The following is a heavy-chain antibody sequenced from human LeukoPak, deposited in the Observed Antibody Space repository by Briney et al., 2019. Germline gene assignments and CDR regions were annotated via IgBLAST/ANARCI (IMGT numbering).Heavy chain of an antibody. CDR3: AKEGAYPIITYDS. J-gene: IGHJ5*01. CDR1: GFTFSSYW. D-gene: IGHD3-10*01. CDR2: IKRDGNEK. V-gene: IGHV3-7*01. Sequence: PGGSLRLSCAASGFTFSSYWMNWVRQAPRKGLEWVANIKRDGNEKNYVDSVRGRFSISRDNAKNSLYLQMDSLRAEDTAVYYCAKEGAYPIITYDSWGQGALVTVSS.